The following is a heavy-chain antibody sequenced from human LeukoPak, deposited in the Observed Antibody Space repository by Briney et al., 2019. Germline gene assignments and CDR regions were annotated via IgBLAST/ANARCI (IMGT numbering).Heavy chain of an antibody. CDR1: GFTFSDYA. J-gene: IGHJ4*02. D-gene: IGHD1-7*01. V-gene: IGHV3-30-3*01. Sequence: GGSLRLSCAASGFTFSDYAMHWVRQAPGKGLEWVAVISKDGSDKYYPGSVRGRFTISRDNSKNTIYLQMDSLRAEDTAIYYCARDYWWNYDYWGQGTLVTVSS. CDR3: ARDYWWNYDY. CDR2: ISKDGSDK.